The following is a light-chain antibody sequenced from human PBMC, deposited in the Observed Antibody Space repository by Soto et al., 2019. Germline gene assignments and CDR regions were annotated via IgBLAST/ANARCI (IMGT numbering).Light chain of an antibody. Sequence: QAVVTQPPSASGTPGQRVTIPCSGSSSNIGSNTVNWYQQLPGTAPKLLIYSNNQRPSEVPDRFSGSKSGTSASLAISGLQSEDEADYYCAAWDDSLSYVFGTGTKLTVL. V-gene: IGLV1-44*01. CDR3: AAWDDSLSYV. CDR1: SSNIGSNT. CDR2: SNN. J-gene: IGLJ1*01.